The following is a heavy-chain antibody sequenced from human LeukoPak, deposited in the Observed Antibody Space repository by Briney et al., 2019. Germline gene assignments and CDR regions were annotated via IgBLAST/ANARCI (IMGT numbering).Heavy chain of an antibody. V-gene: IGHV4-30-2*02. CDR3: AASPFRGVIWGYYFDY. CDR2: IYHSGST. CDR1: GGSISSGGYY. Sequence: PSQTLSLTCTVSGGSISSGGYYWSWIRQPPGKGLEWIGYIYHSGSTNYNPSLKSRVTISLDTSKNQFSLKLSSVTAADTAVYYCAASPFRGVIWGYYFDYWGQGTLVTVSS. D-gene: IGHD3-10*01. J-gene: IGHJ4*02.